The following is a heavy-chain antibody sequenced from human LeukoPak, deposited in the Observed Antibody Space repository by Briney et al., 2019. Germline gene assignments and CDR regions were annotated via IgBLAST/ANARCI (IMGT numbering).Heavy chain of an antibody. CDR3: ARGLYYYDSSGYWY. J-gene: IGHJ4*02. Sequence: SVKVSCKASGGTFSNYAISWVRQAPGQGLEWMGGIIPIFGTANYAQKFQGRVTITADESTSTAYMELSSLRSEDTAVYYCARGLYYYDSSGYWYWGQGTLVTVSS. CDR1: GGTFSNYA. D-gene: IGHD3-22*01. V-gene: IGHV1-69*13. CDR2: IIPIFGTA.